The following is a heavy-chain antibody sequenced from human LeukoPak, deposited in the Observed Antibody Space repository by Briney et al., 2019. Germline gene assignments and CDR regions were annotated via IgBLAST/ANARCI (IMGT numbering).Heavy chain of an antibody. CDR3: AKDSGMYYYDSSGSGY. D-gene: IGHD3-22*01. J-gene: IGHJ4*02. CDR1: GFTFSSYV. CDR2: IRYDGSYK. V-gene: IGHV3-30*02. Sequence: GGSLRLSCAASGFTFSSYVMHWVRQAPGKGLEWVAFIRYDGSYKYYSDSVKGRFTISRDNSKNTLYLQMNSLRAEDTAVYYCAKDSGMYYYDSSGSGYWGQGTLVTVSS.